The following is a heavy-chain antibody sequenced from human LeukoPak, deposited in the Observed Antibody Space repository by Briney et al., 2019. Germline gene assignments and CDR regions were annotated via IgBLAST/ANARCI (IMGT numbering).Heavy chain of an antibody. CDR1: DGSISIYY. V-gene: IGHV4-59*08. J-gene: IGHJ4*02. CDR3: ARLVCGGGSCPAEFDY. CDR2: IYNSGSST. D-gene: IGHD2-15*01. Sequence: PSETLSLTCTVSDGSISIYYWNWIRQPPGKGLEWIGYIYNSGSSTIYNPSLQSRVTISVDMSKNQFSLRLSSVTATDTAVYYCARLVCGGGSCPAEFDYWGQGTLVTVSS.